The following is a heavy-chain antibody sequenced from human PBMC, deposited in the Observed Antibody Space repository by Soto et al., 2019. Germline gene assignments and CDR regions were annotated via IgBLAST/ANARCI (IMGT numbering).Heavy chain of an antibody. CDR1: GYTFTHFY. J-gene: IGHJ4*02. CDR2: ISPHNFNT. D-gene: IGHD3-9*01. V-gene: IGHV1-18*01. CDR3: ARDEGGYDILTGYYKAHHFDY. Sequence: QVPLEQSGAEVKKPGDSVKVSCKASGYTFTHFYITWVRQAPGQGLEWMGAISPHNFNTNYAQKFRGRVTLTTEKSTNTADMDLRSLTSDDTAVYYCARDEGGYDILTGYYKAHHFDYWGQGVPVTVSS.